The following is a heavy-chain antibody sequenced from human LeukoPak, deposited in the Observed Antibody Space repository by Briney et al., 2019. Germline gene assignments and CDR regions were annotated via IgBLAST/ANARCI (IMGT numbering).Heavy chain of an antibody. D-gene: IGHD6-19*01. J-gene: IGHJ4*02. CDR1: GFTFSSYW. CDR2: IKQDGSEK. CDR3: ASASSSGPYYFDY. Sequence: TGGSLRLSCAASGFTFSSYWMSWVRPAPGKGLERVANIKQDGSEKYYVDSVKGRFTISRDNAKNSLYLQMNSLRAEDTAVYYCASASSSGPYYFDYWGQGTLVTVSS. V-gene: IGHV3-7*01.